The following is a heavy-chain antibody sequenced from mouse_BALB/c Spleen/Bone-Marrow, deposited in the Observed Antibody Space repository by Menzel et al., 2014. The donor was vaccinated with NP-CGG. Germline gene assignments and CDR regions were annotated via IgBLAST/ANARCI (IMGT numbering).Heavy chain of an antibody. CDR2: INPYNDYT. V-gene: IGHV1S45*01. Sequence: EVQLQQSGAELVRPGASVKISCKAFGYTFTNHHINWVKQRPGQGLDWIGYINPYNDYTSYNQKFEGKATLTVDKSSSTVYMDLSSLTSEDSAVYHCASTSYGNYYFDYWGQGASLTVSS. CDR3: ASTSYGNYYFDY. J-gene: IGHJ2*02. CDR1: GYTFTNHH. D-gene: IGHD2-10*02.